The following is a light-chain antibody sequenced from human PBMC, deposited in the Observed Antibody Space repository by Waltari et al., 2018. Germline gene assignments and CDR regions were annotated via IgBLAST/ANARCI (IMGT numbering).Light chain of an antibody. J-gene: IGLJ1*01. V-gene: IGLV1-51*01. CDR2: DNS. CDR3: GTWDSSLSAYV. CDR1: RSNLGGNS. Sequence: QSVLTQPPSVSAAPGPKVTIPCPGSRSNLGGNSVSWYQQLPGTAPKLLIYDNSKRPSGIPDRFSVSKSGTSATLGITGLQTGDEADYYCGTWDSSLSAYVFGTGTKVTVL.